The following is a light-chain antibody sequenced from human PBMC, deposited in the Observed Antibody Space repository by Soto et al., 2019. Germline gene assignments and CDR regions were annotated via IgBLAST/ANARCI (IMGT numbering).Light chain of an antibody. V-gene: IGKV3-20*01. Sequence: ETVLTQDPATRSLSPGERATLSCGFSQSVTSSSLAWYQQKPGQAPRLLIYGASSRATGIPDRFSGSGSGTDFTLTISRVEPEDFAVYYCQQYGSSLITFGQGTRLEIK. CDR2: GAS. CDR3: QQYGSSLIT. J-gene: IGKJ5*01. CDR1: QSVTSSS.